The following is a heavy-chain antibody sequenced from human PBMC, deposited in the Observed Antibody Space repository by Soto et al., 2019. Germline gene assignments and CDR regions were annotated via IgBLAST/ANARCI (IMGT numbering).Heavy chain of an antibody. Sequence: PGGSLRLSCAASGFTFSSYGMHWVRQAPGKGLEWVAVISYDGSNKYYADSVKGRFTISRDNSKNTLYLQMNSLRAEDTAVYYCAKDRGPMRRYFDWSFDPWGQGTLVTVSS. CDR2: ISYDGSNK. J-gene: IGHJ5*02. CDR3: AKDRGPMRRYFDWSFDP. V-gene: IGHV3-30*18. CDR1: GFTFSSYG. D-gene: IGHD3-9*01.